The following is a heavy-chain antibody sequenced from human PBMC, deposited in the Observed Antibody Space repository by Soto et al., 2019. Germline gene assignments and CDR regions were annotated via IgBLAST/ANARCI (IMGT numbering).Heavy chain of an antibody. CDR2: IDPSDSYT. CDR3: ATRDTGYGDYVVDGMDV. D-gene: IGHD4-17*01. Sequence: PGGSLKISCQGSGYSFTSYWISWVRQMPEKGLEWMGRIDPSDSYTNYSPSFQGHVTISAAKSISTAYLQWSSLKASDTAMYYCATRDTGYGDYVVDGMDVWGQGTTVTVSS. J-gene: IGHJ6*02. V-gene: IGHV5-10-1*01. CDR1: GYSFTSYW.